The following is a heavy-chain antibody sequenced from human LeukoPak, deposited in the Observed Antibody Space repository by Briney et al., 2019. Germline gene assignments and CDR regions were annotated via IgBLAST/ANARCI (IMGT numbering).Heavy chain of an antibody. CDR2: ISGSGGST. CDR3: AKGKTYPPEGAFDI. V-gene: IGHV3-23*01. CDR1: GFTFTDFW. Sequence: GGSLRLSCAASGFTFTDFWMHWVRQAPGGGLVWVSAISGSGGSTYYADSVKGRFTISRDNSKNTLYLQMNSLRAEDTAVYYCAKGKTYPPEGAFDIWGQGTMVTVSS. D-gene: IGHD1-14*01. J-gene: IGHJ3*02.